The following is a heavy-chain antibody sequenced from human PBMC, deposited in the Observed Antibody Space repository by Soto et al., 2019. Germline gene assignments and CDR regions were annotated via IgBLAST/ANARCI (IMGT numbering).Heavy chain of an antibody. CDR3: ARGVMPSMVRGVIHNYYYGMDV. CDR1: GFTFTSSA. CDR2: IVVGSGNT. Sequence: GASVKVSCKASGFTFTSSAVQWVRQARGQRLEWIGWIVVGSGNTNYAQKFQERVTITRDMSTSTAYMELSSLRSEDTAVYYCARGVMPSMVRGVIHNYYYGMDVWGQGTTVTVSS. D-gene: IGHD3-10*01. V-gene: IGHV1-58*01. J-gene: IGHJ6*02.